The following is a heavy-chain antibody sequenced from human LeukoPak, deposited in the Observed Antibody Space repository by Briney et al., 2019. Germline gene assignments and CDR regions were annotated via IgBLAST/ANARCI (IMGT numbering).Heavy chain of an antibody. CDR1: GFTFISYW. Sequence: GGSLRLSCAASGFTFISYWMHWVRQAPGKGLVWVSRINSDGSSTSYADSVKGRFTISRDNAKNTLYLQMNSLRAEDTAVYYCARGGYSYGEKIDYWGQGTLVTVSS. V-gene: IGHV3-74*01. CDR2: INSDGSST. D-gene: IGHD5-18*01. CDR3: ARGGYSYGEKIDY. J-gene: IGHJ4*02.